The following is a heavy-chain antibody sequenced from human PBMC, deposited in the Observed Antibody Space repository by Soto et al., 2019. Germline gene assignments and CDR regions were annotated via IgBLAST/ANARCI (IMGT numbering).Heavy chain of an antibody. CDR2: IWYDGSNK. Sequence: EGSMRRSCAASGFTFSSYGLHWVRPALGKGLEWVAVIWYDGSNKYYADSVKGRFTISRDKSKNTLYLQMNSLRAEDTAVYYCERDQHWDFPFDIWGQGTMVTVAS. CDR3: ERDQHWDFPFDI. J-gene: IGHJ3*02. V-gene: IGHV3-33*01. CDR1: GFTFSSYG. D-gene: IGHD1-26*01.